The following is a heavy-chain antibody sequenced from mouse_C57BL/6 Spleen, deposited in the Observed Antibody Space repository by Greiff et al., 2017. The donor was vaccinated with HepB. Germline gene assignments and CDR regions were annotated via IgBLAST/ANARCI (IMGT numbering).Heavy chain of an antibody. V-gene: IGHV14-1*01. CDR2: IDPEDGDT. D-gene: IGHD4-1*01. CDR1: GFNIKDYY. Sequence: VQLQQSGAELVRPGASVKLSCTASGFNIKDYYMHWVKQRPEQGLEWIGRIDPEDGDTEYAPKFQGKATMTADTSSNTAYLQLSSLTSEDTAVYSCTTGGTGDYAMDYWGQRTSVPVSS. CDR3: TTGGTGDYAMDY. J-gene: IGHJ4*01.